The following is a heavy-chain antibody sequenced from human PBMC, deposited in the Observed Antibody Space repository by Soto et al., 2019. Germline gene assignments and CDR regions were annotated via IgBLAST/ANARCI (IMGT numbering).Heavy chain of an antibody. CDR1: GFTFINSA. V-gene: IGHV1-58*02. J-gene: IGHJ4*02. CDR3: AAVQGGGATFHF. Sequence: GASVKVSCKASGFTFINSAIQWVRQARGQRLEWMGWIVVGSGHINYAQKFQERLSITRDMSTSTAYMELSSLTLEDTAVYYCAAVQGGGATFHFWGPGTLVTSPQ. D-gene: IGHD1-26*01. CDR2: IVVGSGHI.